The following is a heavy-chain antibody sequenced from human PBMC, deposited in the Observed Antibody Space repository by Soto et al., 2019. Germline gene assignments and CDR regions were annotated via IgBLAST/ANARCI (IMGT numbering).Heavy chain of an antibody. CDR1: GGTFGSYA. CDR2: IIPIFGTA. CDR3: ARATREWELLGGFDY. V-gene: IGHV1-69*06. J-gene: IGHJ4*02. Sequence: SVKVSCQASGGTFGSYAISWVRQAPGQGLEWMGGIIPIFGTANYAQKFQGRVTITADKSTSTAYMELSSLRSEDTAVYYCARATREWELLGGFDYWGQGTLVTVSS. D-gene: IGHD1-26*01.